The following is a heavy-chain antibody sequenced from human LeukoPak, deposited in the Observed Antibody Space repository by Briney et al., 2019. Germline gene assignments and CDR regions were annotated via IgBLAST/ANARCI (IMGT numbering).Heavy chain of an antibody. J-gene: IGHJ5*02. CDR2: IYTSGST. CDR3: ARDGIDGSEYNWFDP. Sequence: SETLSLTCTVSGGSISSYYWSWIRQPAGKGLGWIGRIYTSGSTNYNPSLKSRVTMSVDTSKNQFSLKLSSVTAADTAVYYCARDGIDGSEYNWFDPWGQGTLVTVSS. CDR1: GGSISSYY. V-gene: IGHV4-4*07. D-gene: IGHD3-10*01.